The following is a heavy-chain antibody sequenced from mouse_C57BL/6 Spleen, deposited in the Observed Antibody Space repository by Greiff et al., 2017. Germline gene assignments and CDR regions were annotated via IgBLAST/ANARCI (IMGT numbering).Heavy chain of an antibody. V-gene: IGHV5-16*01. J-gene: IGHJ1*03. Sequence: DVKLVESEGGLVQPGSSMKLSCTASGFTFSDYYMAWVRQVPEKGLEWVANINYDGSSTYYLDSLKSRFIISRDNAKNILYLQMSSLKSEDTATYYCARERYGNPWYFDVWGTGTTVTVSS. CDR2: INYDGSST. CDR1: GFTFSDYY. D-gene: IGHD2-1*01. CDR3: ARERYGNPWYFDV.